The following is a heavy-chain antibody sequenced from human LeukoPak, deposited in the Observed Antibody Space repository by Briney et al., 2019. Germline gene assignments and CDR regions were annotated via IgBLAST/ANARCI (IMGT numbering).Heavy chain of an antibody. D-gene: IGHD3-10*01. J-gene: IGHJ3*02. CDR2: IYYSGST. CDR1: GGSISSYY. Sequence: PSETLSLTCTVSGGSISSYYWSWIRQPPGKGLEWIGYIYYSGSTNYNPSLKSRVTISVDTSKNQFSLKLSSVTAADTAVYYCARALSEALWFGEFTDAFDIWGQGTMVTVS. V-gene: IGHV4-59*01. CDR3: ARALSEALWFGEFTDAFDI.